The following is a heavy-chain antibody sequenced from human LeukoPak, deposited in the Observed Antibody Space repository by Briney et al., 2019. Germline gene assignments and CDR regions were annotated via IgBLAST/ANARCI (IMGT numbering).Heavy chain of an antibody. D-gene: IGHD4-11*01. CDR3: ARQSTAWGYSYMDV. V-gene: IGHV4-39*01. J-gene: IGHJ6*03. CDR1: GGSISSSSSY. CDR2: IYYSGST. Sequence: SETLSLTCTVSGGSISSSSSYWGWIRQPPGKGLEWIGSIYYSGSTYYNPSLKSRVTISVDTSKNQFSLNLSSVTAADTTVYYCARQSTAWGYSYMDVWGKGTTVTVSS.